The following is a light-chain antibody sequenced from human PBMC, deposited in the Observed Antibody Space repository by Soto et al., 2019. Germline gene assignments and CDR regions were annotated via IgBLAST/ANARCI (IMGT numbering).Light chain of an antibody. CDR2: DVT. CDR3: SSYRSSSTFVV. Sequence: QSALTQPASVSGSPGQSITISCTGTSRDVGGYNYVAWYQQHPGKAPKLMIYDVTNRPSGVSNRFSGSKSGNTASLTISGLQAEDEADYYCSSYRSSSTFVVFGGGTKVTVL. V-gene: IGLV2-14*01. CDR1: SRDVGGYNY. J-gene: IGLJ2*01.